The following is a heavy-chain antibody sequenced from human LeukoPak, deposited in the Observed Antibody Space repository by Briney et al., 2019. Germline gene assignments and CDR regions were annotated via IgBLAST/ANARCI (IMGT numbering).Heavy chain of an antibody. V-gene: IGHV4-59*12. CDR1: GGSISSYY. J-gene: IGHJ6*03. CDR3: ARVRLSSTSSYYMDV. CDR2: IYYSGST. D-gene: IGHD2-2*01. Sequence: PSETLSLTCTVSGGSISSYYWSWIRQPPGKGLEWIGYIYYSGSTNYNPSLKSRVTISVDTSKNQFSLKLSSVTAADTAVYYCARVRLSSTSSYYMDVWGKGTTVTISS.